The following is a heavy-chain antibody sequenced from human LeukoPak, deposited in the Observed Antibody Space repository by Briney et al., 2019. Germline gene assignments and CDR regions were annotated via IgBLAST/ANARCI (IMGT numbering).Heavy chain of an antibody. CDR1: GFTFSNYP. CDR3: ARAPDYGANSYYFDY. CDR2: IWYDGSNK. D-gene: IGHD4-23*01. J-gene: IGHJ4*02. Sequence: PGRSLRLSSAASGFTFSNYPMHWVPHAPRKGLEWVAVIWYDGSNKYYADSVKGRFTISRDNSKNTLYLQMNSLRAEDTAVYYCARAPDYGANSYYFDYWGQGTLVTVSS. V-gene: IGHV3-33*01.